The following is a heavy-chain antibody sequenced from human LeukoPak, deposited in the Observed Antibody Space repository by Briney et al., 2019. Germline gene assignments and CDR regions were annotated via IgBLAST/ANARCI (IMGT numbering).Heavy chain of an antibody. CDR1: GFTFSSYS. J-gene: IGHJ4*02. CDR2: ISSSSSYI. D-gene: IGHD4-17*01. Sequence: GGSLRLSCAASGFTFSSYSTNWVRQALGKGLEWVSSISSSSSYIYYADSVKGRFTISRDNAKNSLYLQMNSLRAEDTAVYYCARDRDYGRSHFGYWGQGTLVTVSS. V-gene: IGHV3-21*01. CDR3: ARDRDYGRSHFGY.